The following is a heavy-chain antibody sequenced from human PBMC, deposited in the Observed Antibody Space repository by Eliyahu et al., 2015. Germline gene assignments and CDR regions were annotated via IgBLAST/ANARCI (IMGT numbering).Heavy chain of an antibody. CDR3: ARVRCSGNTCYSRFFFDY. J-gene: IGHJ4*02. Sequence: QVQLQESXPGLVKPSETLSXTXVVSGFPTSGXXYWGWIRQSPGKGXEWLGXIDQCGTTYSNPSLKSRVTLLVDTSKSXFSLKLRSMTAADTAVYYCARVRCSGNTCYSRFFFDYWGRGTLVTVSS. CDR1: GFPTSGXXY. V-gene: IGHV4-38-2*01. D-gene: IGHD2-15*01. CDR2: IDQCGTT.